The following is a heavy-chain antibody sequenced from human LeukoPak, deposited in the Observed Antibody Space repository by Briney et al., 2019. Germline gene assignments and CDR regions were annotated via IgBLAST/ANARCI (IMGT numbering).Heavy chain of an antibody. CDR2: TYYRSKWYN. CDR1: GDSVSSNSAA. J-gene: IGHJ4*02. Sequence: SQTLSLTCAISGDSVSSNSAAWNWLRQSPSRGLEWLGRTYYRSKWYNDYAVSVKSRITINPDTSKNQFSLQLNSVTPEDTAVYYCAREGSSWYLGFDYWGQGTLVTVSS. D-gene: IGHD6-13*01. V-gene: IGHV6-1*01. CDR3: AREGSSWYLGFDY.